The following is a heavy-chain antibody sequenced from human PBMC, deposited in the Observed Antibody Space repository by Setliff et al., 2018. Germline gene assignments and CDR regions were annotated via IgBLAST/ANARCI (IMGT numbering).Heavy chain of an antibody. CDR3: ARSSAPIKRDYMDV. D-gene: IGHD2-2*02. CDR2: ISSAGAI. CDR1: GFTFSSYE. V-gene: IGHV3-48*03. J-gene: IGHJ6*03. Sequence: AGGSLRLSCAASGFTFSSYEMNWVRQAPGKGLEWVSYISSAGAIYYADSVEGRFTISRDNAKNSLYLQMNSLRADDAAVYYCARSSAPIKRDYMDVWGKGTTVTVSS.